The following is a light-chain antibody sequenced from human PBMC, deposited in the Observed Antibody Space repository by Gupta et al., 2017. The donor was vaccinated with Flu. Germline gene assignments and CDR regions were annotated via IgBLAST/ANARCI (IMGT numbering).Light chain of an antibody. J-gene: IGLJ1*01. Sequence: GDIGEYKYVSWYQQYPGKAPKLIMYEVSYRPSRVSSRFSGSKSGNTASLTISGLQAEDEATYYCSSYTTAATLVFGSGTTVTV. V-gene: IGLV2-14*01. CDR3: SSYTTAATLV. CDR2: EVS. CDR1: GDIGEYKY.